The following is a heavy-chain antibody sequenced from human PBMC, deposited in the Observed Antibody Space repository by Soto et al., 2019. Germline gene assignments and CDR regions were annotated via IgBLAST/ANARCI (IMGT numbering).Heavy chain of an antibody. CDR3: AGHGGVLRFLEWYPPPYYYYGMDV. CDR2: INPNSGGT. J-gene: IGHJ6*02. CDR1: GYTFTAYY. D-gene: IGHD3-3*01. V-gene: IGHV1-2*02. Sequence: ASVKVSCKTSGYTFTAYYIHWVRQAPGQGLEWMGWINPNSGGTNYAQKFQGRVTMTRDTSISTAYMELSRLRSDDTAVYYCAGHGGVLRFLEWYPPPYYYYGMDVWGQGTTVTVSS.